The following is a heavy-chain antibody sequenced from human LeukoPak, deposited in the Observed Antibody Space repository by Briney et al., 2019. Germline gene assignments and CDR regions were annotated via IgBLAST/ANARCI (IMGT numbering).Heavy chain of an antibody. J-gene: IGHJ4*02. Sequence: SETLSLTCTVSGGSVSSSSCYWSWIRQPPGKGLEWIGYIYYTGSTNYNPSLKSRVTISVDTSKNQFSLKLSSVTAADTAVYYCAREGIAVAGFDYWGQGTLVTVSS. CDR1: GGSVSSSSCY. CDR2: IYYTGST. V-gene: IGHV4-61*01. CDR3: AREGIAVAGFDY. D-gene: IGHD6-19*01.